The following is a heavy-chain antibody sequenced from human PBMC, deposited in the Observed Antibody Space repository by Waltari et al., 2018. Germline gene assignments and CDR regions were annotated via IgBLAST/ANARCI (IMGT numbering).Heavy chain of an antibody. Sequence: QLQLQESGPGLVKPSETLSLTCTVSGGSISSSSYYWGWIRQPPGKGLEWIGSIYYSGSTYYNPALKSRVPISVDTSKNQFSLKLSSVTAADTAVYYCARHMLVVVITWGFDYWGQGTLVTVSS. CDR3: ARHMLVVVITWGFDY. CDR1: GGSISSSSYY. D-gene: IGHD3-22*01. V-gene: IGHV4-39*01. J-gene: IGHJ4*02. CDR2: IYYSGST.